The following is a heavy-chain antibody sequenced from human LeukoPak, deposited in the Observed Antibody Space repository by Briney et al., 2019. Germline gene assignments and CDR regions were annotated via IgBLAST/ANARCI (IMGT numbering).Heavy chain of an antibody. Sequence: GGSLRLSCGASGFTFSRYSMKGVSEARGKGLEGGSYISSSRSYIYYADAVRGGYTISRDNARNSLYLQMTSLRADDTPVYYCARKPTGVVRGVTAFLRRARDTSYFDYWGQGTLVTVSS. J-gene: IGHJ4*02. V-gene: IGHV3-21*05. CDR3: ARKPTGVVRGVTAFLRRARDTSYFDY. CDR1: GFTFSRYS. CDR2: ISSSRSYI. D-gene: IGHD3-10*01.